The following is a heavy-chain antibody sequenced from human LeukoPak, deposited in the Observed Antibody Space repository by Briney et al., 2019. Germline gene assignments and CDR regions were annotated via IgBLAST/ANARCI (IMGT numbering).Heavy chain of an antibody. D-gene: IGHD6-13*01. Sequence: SVKVSCKASGGTFSSYAISWVRQAPGQGLEWMGGIIPIFGTANYAQKFQGRVTITADESTSTVYMELSSLRSEDTAVYYRARDAGAAASFDYWGQGTLVTVSS. CDR2: IIPIFGTA. CDR1: GGTFSSYA. CDR3: ARDAGAAASFDY. J-gene: IGHJ4*02. V-gene: IGHV1-69*13.